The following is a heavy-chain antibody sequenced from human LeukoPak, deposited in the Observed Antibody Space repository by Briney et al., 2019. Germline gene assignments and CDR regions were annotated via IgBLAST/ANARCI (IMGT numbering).Heavy chain of an antibody. Sequence: GGSLRLSCAASGFTFSSYAMSWVRQAPGKGLEWVSAISGSGGSTYYADSVKGRFTISRDNAKNSLYLQMNSLRAEDTAVYYCARGGRIAAAVHYYWGQGTLVTVSS. J-gene: IGHJ4*02. D-gene: IGHD6-13*01. V-gene: IGHV3-23*01. CDR3: ARGGRIAAAVHYY. CDR2: ISGSGGST. CDR1: GFTFSSYA.